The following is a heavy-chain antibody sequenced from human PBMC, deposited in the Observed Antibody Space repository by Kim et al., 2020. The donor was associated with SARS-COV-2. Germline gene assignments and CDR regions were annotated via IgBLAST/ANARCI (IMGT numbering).Heavy chain of an antibody. CDR2: INPNTDAS. Sequence: ASVKVSCKTSGYTFTDYNIHWVRLAPGQGLEWVGWINPNTDASNSAQKFQGRVTMTRDTSISTVYMELSRLRSDDTAVYYCTRLDERRMHGDFDFWGQGTLVSVSS. CDR3: TRLDERRMHGDFDF. J-gene: IGHJ4*02. V-gene: IGHV1-2*02. CDR1: GYTFTDYN.